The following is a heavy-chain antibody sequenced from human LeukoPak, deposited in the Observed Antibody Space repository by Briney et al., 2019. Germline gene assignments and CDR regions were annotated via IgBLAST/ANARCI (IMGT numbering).Heavy chain of an antibody. J-gene: IGHJ4*02. CDR3: AKGGGAGCSDHWCPPDS. V-gene: IGHV3-9*01. Sequence: PGGSLRLSCAASGFNFGGYAMHWVRQAPGKGLEWVSGINWNGGHIGYADSVKGRFTISRDNAKNSLYLQMNSLNAEDTAFYFCAKGGGAGCSDHWCPPDSWGQGTLVTVSS. D-gene: IGHD3-10*01. CDR2: INWNGGHI. CDR1: GFNFGGYA.